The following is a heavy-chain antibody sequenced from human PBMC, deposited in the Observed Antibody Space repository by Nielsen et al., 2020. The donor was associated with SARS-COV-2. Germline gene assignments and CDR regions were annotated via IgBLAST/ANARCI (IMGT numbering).Heavy chain of an antibody. J-gene: IGHJ6*02. V-gene: IGHV3-30*18. CDR2: ISYDGSNK. D-gene: IGHD5-18*01. CDR1: GFTFSGYG. Sequence: GGSLRLSCAASGFTFSGYGMHWVRQAPGKGLEWVAVISYDGSNKYYADSVKGRFTISRDNSKNTLYLQMNSLRAEDTAVYYCAKSLKYTGLYYGMDVWGQGATVTVSS. CDR3: AKSLKYTGLYYGMDV.